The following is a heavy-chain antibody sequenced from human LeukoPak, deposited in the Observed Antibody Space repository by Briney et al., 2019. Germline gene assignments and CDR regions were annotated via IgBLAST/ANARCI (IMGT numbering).Heavy chain of an antibody. CDR1: GFTFDDYA. CDR3: AKDVHGQWAPRGFEN. J-gene: IGHJ4*02. Sequence: PGGSLRLSCTVSGFTFDDYAMHWARHTPGKGLEWVSGINWNSNNIAYADSVKGRCTISRDNAKNSLHLQMNSLRPDDTAVYFCAKDVHGQWAPRGFENWGQGILVTVSS. D-gene: IGHD1-26*01. V-gene: IGHV3-9*01. CDR2: INWNSNNI.